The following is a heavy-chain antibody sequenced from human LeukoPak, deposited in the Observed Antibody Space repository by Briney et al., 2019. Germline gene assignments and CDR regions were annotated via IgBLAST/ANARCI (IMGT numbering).Heavy chain of an antibody. D-gene: IGHD6-13*01. CDR3: AKGYSSSWFNY. Sequence: GGSLRLSCAASGFTFDDYAMHWVRQAPGKGLEWVSGISWNSGSIGYADSVKGRFTISRDNAKNSLYLQMNSLRAEDTALYYCAKGYSSSWFNYWGQGTLVTVSS. CDR1: GFTFDDYA. J-gene: IGHJ4*02. V-gene: IGHV3-9*01. CDR2: ISWNSGSI.